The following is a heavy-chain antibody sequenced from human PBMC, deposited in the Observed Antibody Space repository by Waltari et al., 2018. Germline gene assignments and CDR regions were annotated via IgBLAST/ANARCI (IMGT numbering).Heavy chain of an antibody. V-gene: IGHV4-59*01. J-gene: IGHJ3*02. CDR2: IYYSGST. CDR1: GGSISSYY. Sequence: QVQLQESGPGLVKPSETLSLTCTVSGGSISSYYWSWIRQPPGKGLEWIGYIYYSGSTNYNPSLKSRVTISVDTSKNQCSLKLSSVTAADTAVYYCARAHSSGYSVPDAFDIWGQGTMVTVSS. D-gene: IGHD3-22*01. CDR3: ARAHSSGYSVPDAFDI.